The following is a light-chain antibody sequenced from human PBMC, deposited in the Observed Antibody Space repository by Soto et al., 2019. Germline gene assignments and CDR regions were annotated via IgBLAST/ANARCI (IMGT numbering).Light chain of an antibody. CDR3: CSYAGSFTFDV. V-gene: IGLV2-23*03. CDR1: SSDVGNYNL. CDR2: EGS. Sequence: QSAPTQPASVSGSPGQSITISCTGTSSDVGNYNLVSWYQQFPGKAPKLIIYEGSRRPSGVSNRFSGSKSGNTASLTISGLQAEDEADYYCCSYAGSFTFDVFGGGTKLTVL. J-gene: IGLJ2*01.